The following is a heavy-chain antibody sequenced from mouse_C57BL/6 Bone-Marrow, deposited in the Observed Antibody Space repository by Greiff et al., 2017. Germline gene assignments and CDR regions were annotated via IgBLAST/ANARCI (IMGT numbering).Heavy chain of an antibody. J-gene: IGHJ3*01. CDR1: GYTFTSYW. CDR3: TIPSYGFAY. Sequence: VQLQQSGTVLARPGASVKMSCKTSGYTFTSYWMHWVKQRPGQGLEWIGAIYPGNSDTSYSQKFKGKATMTADTSASTAYMELSSLTTEDSAVYYCTIPSYGFAYWGQGTLVTVSA. CDR2: IYPGNSDT. D-gene: IGHD2-12*01. V-gene: IGHV1-5*01.